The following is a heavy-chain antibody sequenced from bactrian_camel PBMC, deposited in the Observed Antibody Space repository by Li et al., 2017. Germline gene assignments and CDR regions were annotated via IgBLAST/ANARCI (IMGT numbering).Heavy chain of an antibody. Sequence: VQLVESGGGSVQAGGSLRLSCAPSGQSFTGYCMAWFRQAPGEERKAVASLDSDGTTSYADSVKGRFTISKDNARKTLHLQMNDLQSDDTAIYYCAGAGGGLCLQESTYRYWGQGTQVTVS. V-gene: IGHV3S1*01. CDR2: LDSDGTTS. J-gene: IGHJ4*01. CDR1: GQSFTGYC. D-gene: IGHD2*01. CDR3: AGAGGGLCLQESTYRY.